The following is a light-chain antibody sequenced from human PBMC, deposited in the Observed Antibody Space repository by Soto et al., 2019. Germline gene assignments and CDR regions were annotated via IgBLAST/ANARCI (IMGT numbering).Light chain of an antibody. CDR3: QKYADSTIT. V-gene: IGKV3-15*01. CDR2: GAF. CDR1: QSVSSN. Sequence: EIVMTQSPATLSVSPVEGTTLSCRASQSVSSNLGWYQQKPGQAPRLLIYGAFTRATGIPARFSGSGSGTDFTLAISRVEPEDFAVYFCQKYADSTITFGQGTRREIK. J-gene: IGKJ5*01.